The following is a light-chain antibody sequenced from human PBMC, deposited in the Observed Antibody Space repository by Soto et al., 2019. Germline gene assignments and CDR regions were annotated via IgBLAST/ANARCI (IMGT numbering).Light chain of an antibody. CDR2: EVT. CDR3: GSYISSTDYV. J-gene: IGLJ1*01. V-gene: IGLV2-14*01. Sequence: QSVLTQPASVSGSPGQSITISCTGTTSDFGFYNYVSWYQRHPGKAPELLIYEVTNRHSGVSNRFSGSKSSNTASLTISGLQAEDEADYYYGSYISSTDYVFGTGTKVTVL. CDR1: TSDFGFYNY.